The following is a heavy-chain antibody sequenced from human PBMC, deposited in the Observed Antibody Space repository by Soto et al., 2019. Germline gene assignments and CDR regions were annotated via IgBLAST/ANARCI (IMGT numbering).Heavy chain of an antibody. Sequence: PGESLKIACKGSGYSFTRYWIGWVRQMPGKGLEWMGIIYPGDSDTRYSPSFQGQVTISVDKSISTAYLQWSSLKASDTAMYYCARHFSSGRSSWFDSWGQGILVTVSS. CDR1: GYSFTRYW. V-gene: IGHV5-51*01. CDR3: ARHFSSGRSSWFDS. J-gene: IGHJ5*01. CDR2: IYPGDSDT. D-gene: IGHD6-19*01.